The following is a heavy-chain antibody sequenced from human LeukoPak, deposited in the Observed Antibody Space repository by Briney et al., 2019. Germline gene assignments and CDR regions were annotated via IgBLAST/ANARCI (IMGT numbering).Heavy chain of an antibody. Sequence: GASVKVSCKASGYTFIGYYMHWVRQAPGQGLEWMGWINPNSGGTNYAQKFQGRVTMTRDTSISTAYMELSRLRSDDTAVYYCARQLEANWNDWGGYYYMDVWGKGNTVTISS. CDR2: INPNSGGT. D-gene: IGHD1-1*01. J-gene: IGHJ6*03. CDR1: GYTFIGYY. V-gene: IGHV1-2*02. CDR3: ARQLEANWNDWGGYYYMDV.